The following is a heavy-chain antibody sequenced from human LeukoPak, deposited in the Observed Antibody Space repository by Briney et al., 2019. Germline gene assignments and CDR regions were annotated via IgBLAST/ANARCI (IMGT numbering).Heavy chain of an antibody. D-gene: IGHD3-9*01. J-gene: IGHJ4*02. Sequence: GTSVKVSCKASGFTFTNSAVQWVRQARGQRLEWIGWIVVGSGNTNYAQKFQERVTITRDMSTSTAYMELSSLRSEDTAVYYCAGNPGGYDILTGPNFDYWGQGTLVTVSS. V-gene: IGHV1-58*01. CDR2: IVVGSGNT. CDR3: AGNPGGYDILTGPNFDY. CDR1: GFTFTNSA.